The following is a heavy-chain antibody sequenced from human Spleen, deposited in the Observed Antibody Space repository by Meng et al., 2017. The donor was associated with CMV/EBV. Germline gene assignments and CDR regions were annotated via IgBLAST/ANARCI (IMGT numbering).Heavy chain of an antibody. CDR3: ARPSNYCSSTSCLDY. D-gene: IGHD2-2*01. J-gene: IGHJ4*02. CDR1: GGTFSSYA. CDR2: IIPIFGTA. V-gene: IGHV1-69*05. Sequence: SVKVSCKASGGTFSSYAISWVRQAPGQGLEWMGGIIPIFGTANYAQKFQGRVTMTRDTSTSTVYMELSSLRSEDTAVYYCARPSNYCSSTSCLDYWGQGTLVTVSS.